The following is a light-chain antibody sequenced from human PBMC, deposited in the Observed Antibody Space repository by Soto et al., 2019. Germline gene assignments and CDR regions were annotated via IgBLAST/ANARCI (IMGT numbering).Light chain of an antibody. CDR3: VQDNDCSRT. J-gene: IGKJ1*01. CDR2: AAS. Sequence: DLQISEYPASVYECVGGSVTITFRASQGIKNALGWYQQKPGKAPKRLIYAASSLQIGVPSRFCCSRSGTEFTLTVSSVQPEDCSTDFCVQDNDCSRTFGRET. CDR1: QGIKNA. V-gene: IGKV1-17*01.